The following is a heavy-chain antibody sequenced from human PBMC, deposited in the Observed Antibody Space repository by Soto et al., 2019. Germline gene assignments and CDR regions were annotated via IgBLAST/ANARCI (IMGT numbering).Heavy chain of an antibody. J-gene: IGHJ4*02. CDR2: ISYDGSNK. CDR3: AKHYGESSGSAPLDY. D-gene: IGHD3-22*01. Sequence: QVQLVESGGGVVQPGRSLRLSCAASGFTFSSYGMHWVRQAPGKGLEWVAVISYDGSNKYYADSVKGRFTISRDNSKNTLYRQMNGLRAEDTAVYYCAKHYGESSGSAPLDYWGQGTLVTVSS. V-gene: IGHV3-30*18. CDR1: GFTFSSYG.